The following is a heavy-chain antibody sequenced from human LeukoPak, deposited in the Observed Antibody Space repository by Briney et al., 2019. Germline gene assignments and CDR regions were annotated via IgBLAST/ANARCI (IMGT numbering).Heavy chain of an antibody. CDR2: IKQDGSDK. CDR3: ARMILTGTNPDYCDY. J-gene: IGHJ4*02. V-gene: IGHV3-7*03. D-gene: IGHD3-9*01. Sequence: GGSRRLSCAAAGFTCSNYWMSWVRQAPGKGLEYVAYIKQDGSDKHYVDSVKGRFTISRDNAKNSLSLQMNSLRAEDTDVYYCARMILTGTNPDYCDYWGQGTLVSVSS. CDR1: GFTCSNYW.